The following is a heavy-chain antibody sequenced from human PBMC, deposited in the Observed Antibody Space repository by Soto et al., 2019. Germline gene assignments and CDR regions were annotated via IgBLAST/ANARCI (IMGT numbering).Heavy chain of an antibody. CDR1: GFSLTSRPMG. V-gene: IGHV2-5*02. CDR3: AHRRGGVDWNDGDFDD. CDR2: IYWDDDK. J-gene: IGHJ4*02. Sequence: QITLKESGPTLLKPTQTLTLTCSFSGFSLTSRPMGVGWIRQPPGKALECLALIYWDDDKRYSPSLRSRLAITKDPSKRQVVLTMTNVDPMDTATYYCAHRRGGVDWNDGDFDDWGQGTLVTVSS. D-gene: IGHD1-1*01.